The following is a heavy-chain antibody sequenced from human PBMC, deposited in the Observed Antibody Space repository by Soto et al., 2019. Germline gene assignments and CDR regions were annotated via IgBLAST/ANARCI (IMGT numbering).Heavy chain of an antibody. V-gene: IGHV4-31*03. D-gene: IGHD2-8*01. CDR3: ARDNDDAFDI. Sequence: PSETLSLTCTVSGGSISSGGYYWSWIRQHPGKGLEWIGYIYYSGSTYYNPSLKSRVTISVDTSKNQFTLKLSSVTAADTAVYYGARDNDDAFDIWGKGTMVTVAS. J-gene: IGHJ3*02. CDR2: IYYSGST. CDR1: GGSISSGGYY.